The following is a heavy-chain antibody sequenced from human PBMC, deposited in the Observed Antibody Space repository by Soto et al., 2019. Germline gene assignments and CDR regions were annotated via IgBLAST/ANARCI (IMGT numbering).Heavy chain of an antibody. D-gene: IGHD1-7*01. CDR1: GGSISSYY. Sequence: SETLSLTCTVSGGSISSYYWIWFRQPPGKGLEWIGYIYYSGSTNYNPSLKSRVTISVDTSKNQFSLKLSSVTAADTAVYYCARVELDYYYYGMDVWGQGTTVT. J-gene: IGHJ6*02. V-gene: IGHV4-59*01. CDR2: IYYSGST. CDR3: ARVELDYYYYGMDV.